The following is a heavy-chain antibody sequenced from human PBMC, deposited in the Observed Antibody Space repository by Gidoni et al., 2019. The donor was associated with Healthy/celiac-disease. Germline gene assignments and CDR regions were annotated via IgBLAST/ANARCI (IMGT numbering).Heavy chain of an antibody. J-gene: IGHJ5*02. Sequence: QVQLQESGPGLAKPSETLSLTCTVSGGSISSYYWSWIRQPPGKGLEWIGYIYYSGSTNYNPSLKSRVTISVDTSKNQFSLKLSSVTAADTAVYYCARGAAMVFGWFDPWGQGTLVTVSS. V-gene: IGHV4-59*01. D-gene: IGHD2-2*01. CDR3: ARGAAMVFGWFDP. CDR1: GGSISSYY. CDR2: IYYSGST.